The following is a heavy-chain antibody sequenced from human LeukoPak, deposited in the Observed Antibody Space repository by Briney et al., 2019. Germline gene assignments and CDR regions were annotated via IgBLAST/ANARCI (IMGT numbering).Heavy chain of an antibody. CDR2: IYYRGST. Sequence: SETLSLTCNVFGDSISSSSYYWGWIRQPPGEGLQWIGAIYYRGSTYYNPSLKSRVTISIDTSKNQFSLKLTSVTAADTAVYYCARGHRYDYVWGSSYFDYWGQGTLVTVSS. D-gene: IGHD3-16*01. CDR3: ARGHRYDYVWGSSYFDY. V-gene: IGHV4-39*07. J-gene: IGHJ4*02. CDR1: GDSISSSSYY.